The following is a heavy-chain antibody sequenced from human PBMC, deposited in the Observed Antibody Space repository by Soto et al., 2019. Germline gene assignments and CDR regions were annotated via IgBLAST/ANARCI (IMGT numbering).Heavy chain of an antibody. Sequence: QVQLVESGGGLVKPGGSLRLSSAASGFTFSDYYMSWIRQAPGKGLEWVAYISSSSSYTNYADSVKGRFTISRDNAKNSLYLQMNSLRAEDTAVYYCARASEQTLGGRITRFWEYYYYYGMDVWGQGTTVTVSS. CDR3: ARASEQTLGGRITRFWEYYYYYGMDV. D-gene: IGHD3-9*01. J-gene: IGHJ6*02. CDR1: GFTFSDYY. CDR2: ISSSSSYT. V-gene: IGHV3-11*06.